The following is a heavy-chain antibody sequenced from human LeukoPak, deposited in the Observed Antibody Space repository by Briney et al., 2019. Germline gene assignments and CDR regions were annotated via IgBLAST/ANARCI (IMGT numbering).Heavy chain of an antibody. CDR3: ARESSGWYVF. CDR1: GASISSWY. D-gene: IGHD6-19*01. Sequence: SETLSLTCNVTGASISSWYWSWIRQPPGKGLEWIGDIYGSGSTNYNPSLKSRVGMSADTSKNQFSLKLSSVTAADTAVYYCARESSGWYVFWGQGTLVTVSS. CDR2: IYGSGST. V-gene: IGHV4-59*01. J-gene: IGHJ4*02.